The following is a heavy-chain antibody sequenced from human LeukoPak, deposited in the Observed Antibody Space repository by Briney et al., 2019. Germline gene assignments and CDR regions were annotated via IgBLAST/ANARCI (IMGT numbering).Heavy chain of an antibody. CDR2: INHSGST. CDR1: GGSFSGYY. V-gene: IGHV4-34*01. CDR3: ASGGVSGSGFTLVVYYMDV. Sequence: SETLSLTCAVYGGSFSGYYWSWIRQPPGKGLEWIGEINHSGSTNYNPSLKSRVTISVDTSKNQFSLKLSSVTAADTAVYYCASGGVSGSGFTLVVYYMDVWGKGTTVTVSS. J-gene: IGHJ6*03. D-gene: IGHD2-8*02.